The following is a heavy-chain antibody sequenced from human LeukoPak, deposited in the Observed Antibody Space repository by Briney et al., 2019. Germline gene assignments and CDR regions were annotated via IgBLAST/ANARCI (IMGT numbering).Heavy chain of an antibody. V-gene: IGHV1-24*01. Sequence: ASVKVSCKVSGYTLTELSMHWVRQAPGKGLEWMGGFDPEDGETIYAQKFQGRVTMTEDTSTDTAYMELSSLRSEDTAVYYCATEVGYCSSTSCPPGQWGQGTLVTVSS. CDR3: ATEVGYCSSTSCPPGQ. CDR1: GYTLTELS. J-gene: IGHJ4*02. D-gene: IGHD2-2*01. CDR2: FDPEDGET.